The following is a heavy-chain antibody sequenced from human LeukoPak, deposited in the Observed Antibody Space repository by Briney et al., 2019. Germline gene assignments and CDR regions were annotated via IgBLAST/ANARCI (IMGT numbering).Heavy chain of an antibody. CDR3: ASGYGDYRGDAFDI. J-gene: IGHJ3*02. CDR1: GYIFTGYY. Sequence: GASVKVSCKASGYIFTGYYIHWVRQAPGQGLEWMGWINGNSGGTYYAQKFQGRVTMTRDTSISTAYMELSRLRSDDTAVYYCASGYGDYRGDAFDIWGQGTMVTVSS. D-gene: IGHD4-17*01. V-gene: IGHV1-2*02. CDR2: INGNSGGT.